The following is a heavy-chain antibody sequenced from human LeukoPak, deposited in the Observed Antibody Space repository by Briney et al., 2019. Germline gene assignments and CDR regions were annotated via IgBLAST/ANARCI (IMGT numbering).Heavy chain of an antibody. CDR1: GFTLSSNH. D-gene: IGHD2-15*01. Sequence: PGGSLRLSCAASGFTLSSNHMSWVRQAPGKGLEWVSLIYSDGSTYYADSVKGRFTISRDNSKNTLYLQMNSLRAEDTAVYYCARKYCSGGTCYTGILKYWGQGTLVTVSS. V-gene: IGHV3-53*01. CDR2: IYSDGST. CDR3: ARKYCSGGTCYTGILKY. J-gene: IGHJ4*02.